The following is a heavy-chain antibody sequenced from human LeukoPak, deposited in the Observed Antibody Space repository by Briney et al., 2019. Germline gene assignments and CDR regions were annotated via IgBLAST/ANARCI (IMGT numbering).Heavy chain of an antibody. V-gene: IGHV1-24*01. CDR1: GYTLTELS. CDR2: FDPEDGET. CDR3: ATDRRIYDYVWGSSPHAFDI. D-gene: IGHD3-16*01. J-gene: IGHJ3*02. Sequence: ASVKVSCKVSGYTLTELSMHWVRQAPGKGLEWMGGFDPEDGETIYAQKFQGRVTMTEDTSTDTAYMELSSLRSEDTAVYYCATDRRIYDYVWGSSPHAFDIWGQGTMVTVSS.